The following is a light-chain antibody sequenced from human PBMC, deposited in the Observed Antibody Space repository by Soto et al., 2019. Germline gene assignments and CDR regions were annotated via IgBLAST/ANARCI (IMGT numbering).Light chain of an antibody. Sequence: EIVLTQSPGTLSLSPGERATLSCRASQSVSSSYLARYQQKPGQAPRLLIFGASRRATGIPDRFSGSGSGTEFTLTINSLQSEDFAVYYCQQYNDNWPTFGQGTKVDIK. CDR2: GAS. V-gene: IGKV3-20*01. CDR1: QSVSSSY. J-gene: IGKJ1*01. CDR3: QQYNDNWPT.